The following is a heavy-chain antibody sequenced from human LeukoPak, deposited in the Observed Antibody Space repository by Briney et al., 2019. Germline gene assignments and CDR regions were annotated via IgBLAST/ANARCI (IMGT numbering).Heavy chain of an antibody. V-gene: IGHV3-74*01. CDR2: ISSDGSST. D-gene: IGHD4-17*01. CDR3: ARDYGEGGYYFDY. CDR1: GFTFSTYW. J-gene: IGHJ4*02. Sequence: GGSLRLSRAASGFTFSTYWMHWVRQAPGKGLVWLSRISSDGSSTNYADSVKGRFTISRDNAKNTLYLQMNSLRAEDTAVYYCARDYGEGGYYFDYWGQGTLVTVSS.